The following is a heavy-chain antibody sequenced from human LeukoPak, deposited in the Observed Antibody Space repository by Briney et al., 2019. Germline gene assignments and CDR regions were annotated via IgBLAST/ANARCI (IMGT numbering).Heavy chain of an antibody. J-gene: IGHJ5*02. Sequence: TSSETLSLTCTGPGGSISSGSYYWSWIRKPAGKGLEWIGRIYTSGSTNYNPSLKSRVTISVDTSKNQFSLRLYSVTAADTAVYYCARVHNWFDPWGQGILVTVSS. CDR3: ARVHNWFDP. CDR1: GGSISSGSYY. V-gene: IGHV4-61*02. CDR2: IYTSGST.